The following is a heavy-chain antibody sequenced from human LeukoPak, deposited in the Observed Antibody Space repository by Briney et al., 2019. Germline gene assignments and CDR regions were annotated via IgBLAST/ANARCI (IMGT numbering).Heavy chain of an antibody. D-gene: IGHD6-13*01. Sequence: GASVKVSCKASGYTFSSNYMHWVRQAPGQGLEWMGIINPSGGSTNYAQKLQGRVTMTTDTSTSTAYMELRSLRSDDTAVYYCAREVSSSWYRRDMNWFDPWGQGTLVTVSS. J-gene: IGHJ5*02. CDR1: GYTFSSNY. CDR2: INPSGGST. V-gene: IGHV1-46*01. CDR3: AREVSSSWYRRDMNWFDP.